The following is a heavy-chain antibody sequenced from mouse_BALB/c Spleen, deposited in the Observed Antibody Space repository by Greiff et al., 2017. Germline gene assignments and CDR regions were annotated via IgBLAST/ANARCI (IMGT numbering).Heavy chain of an antibody. CDR1: GFTFSSYA. Sequence: EVQLQESGGGLVKPGGSLKLSCAASGFTFSSYAMSWVRQTPEKRLEWVATISSGGSYTYYPDSVKGRFTISRDNAKNTLYLQMSSLRSEDTAMYYCARRDGNFDWYFDVWGAGTTVTVSS. CDR2: ISSGGSYT. D-gene: IGHD2-1*01. V-gene: IGHV5-9-3*01. J-gene: IGHJ1*01. CDR3: ARRDGNFDWYFDV.